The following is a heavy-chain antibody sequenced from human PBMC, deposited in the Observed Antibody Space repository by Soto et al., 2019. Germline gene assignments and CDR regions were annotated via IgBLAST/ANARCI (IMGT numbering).Heavy chain of an antibody. CDR3: ARGGASRQSGRVDNWLDP. Sequence: QVHLQESGPGLVKPSETLSLTCSVSGGSISGYYWSWIRQSPGKGLEWIGYIDYSGSTNYNPSLKSRVTISVDTSKNQFSLSLNSVTAADAAMYHCARGGASRQSGRVDNWLDPWGQGTLVTVSS. J-gene: IGHJ5*02. CDR1: GGSISGYY. V-gene: IGHV4-59*01. CDR2: IDYSGST. D-gene: IGHD6-6*01.